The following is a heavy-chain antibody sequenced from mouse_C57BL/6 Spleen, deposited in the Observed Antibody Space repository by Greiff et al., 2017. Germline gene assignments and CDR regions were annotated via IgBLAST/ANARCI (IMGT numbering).Heavy chain of an antibody. CDR3: TRDGYDGYYNYAMDY. Sequence: EVQVVESGEGLVKPGGSLKLSCAASGFTFSSYAMSWVRQTPEKRLEWVAYISSGGDYIYYADTVKGRFTISRDNARNTLYLQMSSLKSEDTAMYYCTRDGYDGYYNYAMDYWGQGTSVTVSS. CDR2: ISSGGDYI. D-gene: IGHD2-3*01. J-gene: IGHJ4*01. CDR1: GFTFSSYA. V-gene: IGHV5-9-1*02.